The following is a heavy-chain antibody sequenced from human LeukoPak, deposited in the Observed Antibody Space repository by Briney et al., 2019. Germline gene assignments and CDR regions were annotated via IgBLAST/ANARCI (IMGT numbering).Heavy chain of an antibody. Sequence: SVKVSCKASGGTFSSYAISWVRQAPGQGLEWMGGIIPIFGTANYAQKFQGRVTITTDESTSTAYMELSSLRSEDTAVYYCARDRSGGITGTPYYFDYRGQGTLVTVSS. CDR3: ARDRSGGITGTPYYFDY. J-gene: IGHJ4*02. D-gene: IGHD1-20*01. CDR1: GGTFSSYA. CDR2: IIPIFGTA. V-gene: IGHV1-69*05.